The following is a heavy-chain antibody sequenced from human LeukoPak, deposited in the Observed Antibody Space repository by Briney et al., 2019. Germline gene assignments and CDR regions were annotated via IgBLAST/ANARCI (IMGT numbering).Heavy chain of an antibody. J-gene: IGHJ3*02. CDR1: GLTFSGHW. Sequence: GGSLRLSCAASGLTFSGHWMSWVRQAPGKGLEWVASIRQDGSEKHYVDSVEGRFTISRDNAKNSLHLRMNSLRAEDTAVYYCAKGSSRPPNAFDIWGQGTLVTVSS. D-gene: IGHD6-6*01. V-gene: IGHV3-7*01. CDR2: IRQDGSEK. CDR3: AKGSSRPPNAFDI.